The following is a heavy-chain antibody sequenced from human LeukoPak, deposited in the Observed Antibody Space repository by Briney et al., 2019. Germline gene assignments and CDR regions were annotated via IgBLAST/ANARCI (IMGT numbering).Heavy chain of an antibody. CDR1: GGTFSSYA. D-gene: IGHD2-15*01. V-gene: IGHV1-69*06. CDR2: IIPIFGTA. CDR3: ASAELGYCSGGSCPRFDY. Sequence: SVKVSCKASGGTFSSYAISWVRQAPGQGLEWMGGIIPIFGTANYAQKLQGRVTITADKSTSTAYMEPSSLRSEDTAVYYCASAELGYCSGGSCPRFDYWGQGTLVTVSS. J-gene: IGHJ4*02.